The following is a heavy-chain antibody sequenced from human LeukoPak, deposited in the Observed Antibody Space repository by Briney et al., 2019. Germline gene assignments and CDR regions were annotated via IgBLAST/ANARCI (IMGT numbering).Heavy chain of an antibody. CDR1: GYTITSYY. J-gene: IGHJ4*02. Sequence: GASVKVSCKASGYTITSYYMHRVRQAPGQGLEWMGIINPSGGSTSYAQKFQGRVTMTRDTSISTAYMELSRLRSDDTAVYYCARDRPYYDFWSGYGHWGQGTLVTVSS. V-gene: IGHV1-46*01. D-gene: IGHD3-3*01. CDR2: INPSGGST. CDR3: ARDRPYYDFWSGYGH.